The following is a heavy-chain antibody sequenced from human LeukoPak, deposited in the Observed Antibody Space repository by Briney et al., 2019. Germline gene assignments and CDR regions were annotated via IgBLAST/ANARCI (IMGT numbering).Heavy chain of an antibody. D-gene: IGHD1-1*01. CDR3: ARDQYNWNDPHYFDY. V-gene: IGHV3-11*04. J-gene: IGHJ4*02. CDR1: GGSFSDYY. Sequence: LSLTCAVYGGSFSDYYMSWIRQAPGKGPEWVSYISSSGSTIYYADSVKGRFTISRDNSKNTLYLQMNSLRAEDTAVYYCARDQYNWNDPHYFDYWGQGTLVTVSS. CDR2: ISSSGSTI.